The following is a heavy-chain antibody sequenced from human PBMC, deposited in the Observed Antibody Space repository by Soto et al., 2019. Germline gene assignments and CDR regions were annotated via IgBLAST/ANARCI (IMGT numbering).Heavy chain of an antibody. CDR3: AKRGGYGGNYFDY. CDR2: ISWNSGSI. D-gene: IGHD5-12*01. CDR1: GFTFDDYA. J-gene: IGHJ4*02. V-gene: IGHV3-9*01. Sequence: VQLVESGGGLVQPGRSLRLSCAASGFTFDDYAMHWVRQAPGKGLEWVSGISWNSGSIGYADSVKGRFTISRDNAKNSLYLQMNSLRAEDTALYYCAKRGGYGGNYFDYWGQGTLVTVSS.